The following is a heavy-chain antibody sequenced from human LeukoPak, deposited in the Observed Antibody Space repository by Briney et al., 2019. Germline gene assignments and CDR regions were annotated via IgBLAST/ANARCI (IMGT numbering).Heavy chain of an antibody. J-gene: IGHJ4*02. Sequence: PSETLSLTCTASGGSISSGGYYWSWIRQPPGKGLEWIGYIYHSGSTYYNPSLKSRVTISVDRSKNQFSLKLSSVTAADTAVYYCAREPLSYYFDYWGQGTLVTVSS. V-gene: IGHV4-30-2*01. CDR3: AREPLSYYFDY. CDR1: GGSISSGGYY. CDR2: IYHSGST. D-gene: IGHD5/OR15-5a*01.